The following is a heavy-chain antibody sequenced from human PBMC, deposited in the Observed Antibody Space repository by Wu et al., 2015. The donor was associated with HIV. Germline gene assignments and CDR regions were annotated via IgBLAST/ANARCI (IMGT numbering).Heavy chain of an antibody. V-gene: IGHV1-18*01. J-gene: IGHJ4*02. CDR3: AKDGGSDWNDSGSDL. Sequence: QVQLIQGGIEVKNPGASVKVSCQASGYKFTEYGISWVRQAPGQGLQWMGWISTVPQAPRQGLKWVQWMTGYTDKAHVAQRFQGRVTMTVDTSAATAHLELTALTPDDTAMYYCAKDGGSDWNDSGSDLWGRGTLVIVSP. CDR1: GYKFTEYG. CDR2: ISTVPQAPRQGLKWVQWMTGYTDKA. D-gene: IGHD1-1*01.